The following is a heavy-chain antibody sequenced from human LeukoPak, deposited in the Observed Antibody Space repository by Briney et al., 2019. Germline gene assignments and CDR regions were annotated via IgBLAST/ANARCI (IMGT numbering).Heavy chain of an antibody. D-gene: IGHD3-10*01. V-gene: IGHV3-64*02. Sequence: PGGSLRLSCAASGFTFSSYAMHWVRQAPGKGLEYVSAISSNGGSTYYADSVKGRFTISRDNAKISLYLQMNSLRAEDTAVYYCARVAVVRGGNMDVWGQGTTVTVSS. CDR2: ISSNGGST. CDR1: GFTFSSYA. CDR3: ARVAVVRGGNMDV. J-gene: IGHJ6*02.